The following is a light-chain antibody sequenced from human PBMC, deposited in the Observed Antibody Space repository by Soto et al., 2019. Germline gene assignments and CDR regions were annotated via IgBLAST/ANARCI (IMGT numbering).Light chain of an antibody. V-gene: IGKV3-15*01. CDR3: QQYTSWPPWT. Sequence: EIVMTQSPATLSVSPGERATLSCRASQSVRSNLAWYQQKPGQAPRLLIYDAFTRATGIPARFSGSGSGTEFTLTISSLQSEDFAVYYCQQYTSWPPWTFGQGTKVEIK. CDR1: QSVRSN. J-gene: IGKJ1*01. CDR2: DAF.